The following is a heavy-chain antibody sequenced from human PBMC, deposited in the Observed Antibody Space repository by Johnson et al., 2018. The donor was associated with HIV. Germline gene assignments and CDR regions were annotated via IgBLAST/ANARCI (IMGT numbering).Heavy chain of an antibody. CDR2: INWNAGRT. CDR3: ATGASSTWSLGALDI. V-gene: IGHV3-20*03. J-gene: IGHJ3*02. Sequence: MKWVRQTPGMGLEWVSAINWNAGRTGYTDSVKGRFTICRDNAKNFLYVEMNRLRAEDTAFYYCATGASSTWSLGALDIWGQGTMVTVSS. D-gene: IGHD6-13*01.